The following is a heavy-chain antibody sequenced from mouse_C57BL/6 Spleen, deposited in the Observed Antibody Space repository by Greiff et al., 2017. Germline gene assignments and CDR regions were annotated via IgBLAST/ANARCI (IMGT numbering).Heavy chain of an antibody. CDR1: GYSFTDYN. CDR2: INPNYGTT. J-gene: IGHJ1*03. D-gene: IGHD2-2*01. V-gene: IGHV1-39*01. Sequence: VQLQQSGPELVKPGASVKISCKASGYSFTDYNMNWVKQSNGKSLEWLGVINPNYGTTSYNQKFKGKATLTVDQSSSTAYMQLNSLTSEDSAVYYCARSDGYDAEGYFDVWGTGTTVTVSS. CDR3: ARSDGYDAEGYFDV.